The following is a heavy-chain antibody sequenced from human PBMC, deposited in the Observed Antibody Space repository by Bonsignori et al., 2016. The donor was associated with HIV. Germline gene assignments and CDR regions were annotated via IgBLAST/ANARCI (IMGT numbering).Heavy chain of an antibody. V-gene: IGHV3-30-3*01. J-gene: IGHJ4*02. CDR3: ARDSGWLHPRTYFDY. Sequence: GGSLRLSCAASGFTFSSYAMHWVRQAPGKGLEWVAVISYDGSNKYYADSVKGRFTISRDNSKNTLYLQMNSLRAEDTAVYYCARDSGWLHPRTYFDYWGQGTLVTVSS. CDR2: ISYDGSNK. D-gene: IGHD5-24*01. CDR1: GFTFSSYA.